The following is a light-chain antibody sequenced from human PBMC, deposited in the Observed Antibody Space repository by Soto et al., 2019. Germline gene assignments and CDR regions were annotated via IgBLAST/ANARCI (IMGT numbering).Light chain of an antibody. CDR3: SSYTSSRTYV. CDR2: DVS. Sequence: QSALTQPASVSGSPGQSITISCTGTSSDVGAYSYVSWYQQHPGTAPKLIIYDVSDRPSGISNRFSGSKSDNTASLTISGLQAEDEAEYYCSSYTSSRTYVFGSGTKVTVL. V-gene: IGLV2-14*01. CDR1: SSDVGAYSY. J-gene: IGLJ1*01.